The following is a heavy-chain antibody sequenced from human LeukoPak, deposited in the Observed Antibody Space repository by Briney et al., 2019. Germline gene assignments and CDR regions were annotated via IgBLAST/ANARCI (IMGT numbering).Heavy chain of an antibody. Sequence: ALVKVPCKASGYTFTGYYMHWVRQAPGQGLEWVGRINPNSGGTNYAQKFQGRVTMTRDTSISTAYMELSRMRSDDTAVYYCARKKMVRGAASVGYYYYYMDVWGKGTTVTVSS. V-gene: IGHV1-2*06. CDR1: GYTFTGYY. D-gene: IGHD3-10*01. CDR3: ARKKMVRGAASVGYYYYYMDV. CDR2: INPNSGGT. J-gene: IGHJ6*03.